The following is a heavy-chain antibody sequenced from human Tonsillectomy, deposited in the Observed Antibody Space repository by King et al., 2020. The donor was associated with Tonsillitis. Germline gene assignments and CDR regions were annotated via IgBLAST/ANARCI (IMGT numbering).Heavy chain of an antibody. Sequence: VQLVESGGGVVQPGRSLRLSCAASGFTFSSYAMHWVRQAPGKGLEWVAVTSYDGSNKYYADSVKGRFTISRDNSKNTLYLQMSSLRADDTAVYFCAREWAYSSSSQDYWGQGTLVTVSS. CDR1: GFTFSSYA. CDR2: TSYDGSNK. CDR3: AREWAYSSSSQDY. D-gene: IGHD6-6*01. J-gene: IGHJ4*02. V-gene: IGHV3-30-3*01.